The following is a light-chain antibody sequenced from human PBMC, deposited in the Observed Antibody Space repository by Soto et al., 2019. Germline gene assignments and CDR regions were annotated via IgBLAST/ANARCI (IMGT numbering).Light chain of an antibody. CDR1: QGISNS. V-gene: IGKV1-9*01. J-gene: IGKJ5*01. Sequence: DIHLTQSPSFLSASVGDRVIITCRASQGISNSLAWYQQKPGKAPKLLIYAASTLQSGVPSRFSGSGSGTELTLTISSLQPEEVATYYCQQVNSYPITFGQGTRLEIK. CDR3: QQVNSYPIT. CDR2: AAS.